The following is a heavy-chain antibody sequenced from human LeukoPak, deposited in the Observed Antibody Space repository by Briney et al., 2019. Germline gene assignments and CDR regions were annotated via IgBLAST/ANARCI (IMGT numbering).Heavy chain of an antibody. CDR2: IYYSGST. CDR1: GGSISSGDYY. V-gene: IGHV4-61*08. J-gene: IGHJ6*02. D-gene: IGHD4-17*01. CDR3: ARLVSTVNLYYYYGMDV. Sequence: SETLSLTCTVSGGSISSGDYYWSWIRQPPGKGLEWIGYIYYSGSTNYNPSLKSRVTISVDTSKNQFSLRLSSVTAADTAVYYCARLVSTVNLYYYYGMDVWGQGTTVTVSS.